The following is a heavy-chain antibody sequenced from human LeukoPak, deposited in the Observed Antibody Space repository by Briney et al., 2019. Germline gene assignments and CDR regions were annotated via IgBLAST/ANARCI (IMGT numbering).Heavy chain of an antibody. CDR3: ARQGITIFGVVNPIDY. J-gene: IGHJ4*02. CDR2: IYPGDSDT. Sequence: GESLKISCKGSGYTFTSYWIGWVRQMPGKGLEWMGIIYPGDSDTRYSQSFQGQVTISADKSISTAYLQWSSLKASDTAMCYCARQGITIFGVVNPIDYWGQGTLVTVSS. CDR1: GYTFTSYW. V-gene: IGHV5-51*01. D-gene: IGHD3-3*01.